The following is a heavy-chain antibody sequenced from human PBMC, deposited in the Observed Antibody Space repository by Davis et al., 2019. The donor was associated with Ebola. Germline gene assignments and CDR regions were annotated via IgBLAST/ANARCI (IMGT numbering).Heavy chain of an antibody. Sequence: GESLKISCAASGFTFSSYSMNWVRQAPGKGLEWVSSISSSSSYIYYADSVKGRFTISRDNAKNSLYLQMNSLRAEDTALYYCAKGIYGDYHGGPWFDPWGQGTLVTVSS. CDR3: AKGIYGDYHGGPWFDP. D-gene: IGHD4-17*01. J-gene: IGHJ5*02. V-gene: IGHV3-21*04. CDR2: ISSSSSYI. CDR1: GFTFSSYS.